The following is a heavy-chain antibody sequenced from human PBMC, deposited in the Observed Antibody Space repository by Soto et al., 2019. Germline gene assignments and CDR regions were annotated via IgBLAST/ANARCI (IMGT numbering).Heavy chain of an antibody. CDR1: GYTFTRYG. D-gene: IGHD6-13*01. Sequence: ASVKVSCKTSGYTFTRYGISWVRQAPGQGLEWMGWISGYNGNTKDAQKFQGRVTMTTDTAANTAHMELRGLRSDDTAVYYCARGSAYSTPWSFDSWGQGTLVTAPQ. CDR3: ARGSAYSTPWSFDS. V-gene: IGHV1-18*01. CDR2: ISGYNGNT. J-gene: IGHJ4*02.